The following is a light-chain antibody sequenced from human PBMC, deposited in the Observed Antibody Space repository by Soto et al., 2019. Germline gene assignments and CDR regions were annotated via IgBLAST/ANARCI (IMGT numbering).Light chain of an antibody. Sequence: EVVLTQSPATLSLSPGERATLPCRASQSVSSSLDWYQYKPGQAPRLLIYDASNRATGIPARFSGSGSETDFTLTISSLEPEDFAVYYCQQRYNWPPITFGQGTRLEIK. CDR3: QQRYNWPPIT. V-gene: IGKV3-11*01. CDR2: DAS. CDR1: QSVSSS. J-gene: IGKJ5*01.